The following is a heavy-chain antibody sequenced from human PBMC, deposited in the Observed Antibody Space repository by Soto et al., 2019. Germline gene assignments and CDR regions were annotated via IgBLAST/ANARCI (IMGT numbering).Heavy chain of an antibody. D-gene: IGHD4-17*01. CDR3: ARVGGTVTSDY. V-gene: IGHV3-33*01. CDR2: IYYDGSNK. Sequence: QVQLVESGGGVVQPGRSLRLSCAASGFAFSAYGMHWVRQAPGTGLEWVAMIYYDGSNKYYAESVKGRFTISRDNSKNTLYLQMRSLRAEDTAMYYCARVGGTVTSDYWGQGTLVTVSS. J-gene: IGHJ4*02. CDR1: GFAFSAYG.